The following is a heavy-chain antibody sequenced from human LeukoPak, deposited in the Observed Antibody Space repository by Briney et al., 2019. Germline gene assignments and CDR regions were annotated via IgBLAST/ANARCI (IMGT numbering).Heavy chain of an antibody. Sequence: SETLSLTCTVSGGSISSFHWSWVRQPAGKGLEGIGRINTSGNTNYNPSLKCRVTMSIDTSKNQFSLKLSSMTAADTAVYYCARARSWLPFEYWGQGTLVTVSS. CDR3: ARARSWLPFEY. J-gene: IGHJ4*02. D-gene: IGHD5-12*01. CDR2: INTSGNT. V-gene: IGHV4-4*07. CDR1: GGSISSFH.